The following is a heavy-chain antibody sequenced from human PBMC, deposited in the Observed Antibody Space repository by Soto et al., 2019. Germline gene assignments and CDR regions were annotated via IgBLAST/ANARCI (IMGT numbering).Heavy chain of an antibody. V-gene: IGHV1-2*02. CDR2: INPNSGDS. CDR3: ARREQWLENFDF. J-gene: IGHJ4*02. D-gene: IGHD6-19*01. Sequence: ASVKVSCKTSGYTFTGYYIHWIRQAPGQGLEWMGWINPNSGDSNYSQEFQGRVTMTSDTSITTAYMQLTRLRSTDTAVYYCARREQWLENFDFWGQGALVNVSS. CDR1: GYTFTGYY.